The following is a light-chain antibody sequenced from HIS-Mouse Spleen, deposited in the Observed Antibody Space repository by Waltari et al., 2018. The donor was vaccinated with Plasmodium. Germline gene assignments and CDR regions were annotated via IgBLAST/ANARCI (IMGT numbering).Light chain of an antibody. Sequence: DIKMTQSPSTPSASVGDRVTITCRASQSISSWLAWYQQKPGKAPTLLLYKASSLESGVPSRFSGSGSGTEFTLTISSLQPDDFATYYCQQYNSYWTFGQGTKVEIK. CDR1: QSISSW. J-gene: IGKJ1*01. CDR2: KAS. V-gene: IGKV1-5*03. CDR3: QQYNSYWT.